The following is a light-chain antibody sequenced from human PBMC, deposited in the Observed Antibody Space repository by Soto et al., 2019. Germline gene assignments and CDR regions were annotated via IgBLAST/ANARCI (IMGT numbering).Light chain of an antibody. V-gene: IGKV3-15*01. J-gene: IGKJ5*01. CDR3: QQYNNWPL. CDR1: QSVSSN. Sequence: EIVMTQSPATLSVSPGERATLSCRASQSVSSNLAWYQQKPGQAPRLLIYGASTRATGIPARFSGSGSGTEFTLTISSLQSEDFAVYYCQQYNNWPLFGQRTRLEIK. CDR2: GAS.